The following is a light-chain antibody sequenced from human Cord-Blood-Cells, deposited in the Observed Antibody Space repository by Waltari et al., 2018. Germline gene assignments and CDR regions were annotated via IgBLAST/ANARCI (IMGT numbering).Light chain of an antibody. CDR3: SSYAGSNNVV. CDR1: TTDVGGFNY. Sequence: QSALTHPLSPSRSPGQSLSISRTGTTTDVGGFNYVSWYQQHPGKAPKLMIYEVSNRPSGVPDRFSGSKSGNTASLTVSGLQAEDEADYYCSSYAGSNNVVFGGGTKLTVL. CDR2: EVS. J-gene: IGLJ2*01. V-gene: IGLV2-8*01.